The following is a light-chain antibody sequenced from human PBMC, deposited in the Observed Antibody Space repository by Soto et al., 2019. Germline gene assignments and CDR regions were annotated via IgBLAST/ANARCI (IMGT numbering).Light chain of an antibody. Sequence: QSVLTQPPSASGTPGQRVTISCSGSSSNIGSNYVYWYQQLPGTAPKLLIYSNNQRPSGVPDRFSGSKSGTSASLAISGLRSEDEADYYCAAWDDSLREVFGGGTQLTVL. V-gene: IGLV1-47*02. CDR1: SSNIGSNY. CDR3: AAWDDSLREV. J-gene: IGLJ3*02. CDR2: SNN.